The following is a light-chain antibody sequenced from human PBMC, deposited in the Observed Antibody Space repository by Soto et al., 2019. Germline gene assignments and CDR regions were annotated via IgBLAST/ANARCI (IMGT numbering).Light chain of an antibody. CDR2: DVT. Sequence: SVLTQPASVYASHGQSITISCTITSSDVGGYNHVYWYQQHPGKAPKLMIDDVTNRPSGGSNRFSGSTSGSTASLSISGLQAEHEADYYCVSYTSSTTYVFGTGTKVTVL. CDR1: SSDVGGYNH. V-gene: IGLV2-14*01. J-gene: IGLJ1*01. CDR3: VSYTSSTTYV.